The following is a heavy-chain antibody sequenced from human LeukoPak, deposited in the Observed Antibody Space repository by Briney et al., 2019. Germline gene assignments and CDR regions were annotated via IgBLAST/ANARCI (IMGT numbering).Heavy chain of an antibody. V-gene: IGHV1-2*06. CDR2: LNPNTGHA. D-gene: IGHD5-24*01. Sequence: GASVTVSCKVVAYDFTGYHIHWVRQAPGQGPEWMGRLNPNTGHAVYALKFQGRVTITRDTSTNTAYMEVARLTSDDTALYYCAKDRDGADRIILWGQGTLVTVS. CDR3: AKDRDGADRIIL. CDR1: AYDFTGYH. J-gene: IGHJ4*02.